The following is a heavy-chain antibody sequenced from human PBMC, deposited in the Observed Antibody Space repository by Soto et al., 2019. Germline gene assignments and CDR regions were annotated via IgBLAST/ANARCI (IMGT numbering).Heavy chain of an antibody. CDR3: VKTVYLRYYPY. CDR2: ISGTGTTT. D-gene: IGHD2-8*01. J-gene: IGHJ4*02. Sequence: PGGSLRLSCAASGFTFSSYAMSWVLQASGKGLEWVSTISGTGTTTYYADSVKGRFTISRDNSKNTLYLQMNSLTAEDTAVYYCVKTVYLRYYPYWGQGTLVTVSS. V-gene: IGHV3-23*01. CDR1: GFTFSSYA.